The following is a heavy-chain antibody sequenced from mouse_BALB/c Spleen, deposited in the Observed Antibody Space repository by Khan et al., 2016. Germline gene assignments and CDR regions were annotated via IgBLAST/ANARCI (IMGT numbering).Heavy chain of an antibody. D-gene: IGHD1-1*01. CDR2: IFPRSYNT. V-gene: IGHV1-77*01. Sequence: QVQLQQSGAELARPGASVNLSCKASGYTFTDYSLNCVRQRTGQGLEWIGEIFPRSYNTNYNEKFKGEATLTADKSSSTAYMQLSSLTSEDSAVYFCARGGRSDYYAMDYWGQGTSVTVSS. CDR1: GYTFTDYS. J-gene: IGHJ4*01. CDR3: ARGGRSDYYAMDY.